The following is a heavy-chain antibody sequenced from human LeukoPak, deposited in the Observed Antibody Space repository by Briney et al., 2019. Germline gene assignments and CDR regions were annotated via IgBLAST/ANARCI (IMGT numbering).Heavy chain of an antibody. J-gene: IGHJ4*02. CDR3: ATDGYSSGCFDY. D-gene: IGHD6-19*01. CDR2: IKQDGSEK. V-gene: IGHV3-7*01. Sequence: PGGSLRLSCAASGFTFSTYWMSWDRQAPGRGLEWVANIKQDGSEKYYVDSVKGRFTISRDNAKNSLYLQMNSLRAEDTAVYYCATDGYSSGCFDYWGQGTLVTVSS. CDR1: GFTFSTYW.